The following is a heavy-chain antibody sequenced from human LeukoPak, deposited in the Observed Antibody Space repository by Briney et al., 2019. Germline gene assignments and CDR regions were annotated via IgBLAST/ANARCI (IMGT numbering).Heavy chain of an antibody. J-gene: IGHJ4*02. V-gene: IGHV4-59*01. CDR2: IYYSGST. CDR1: GGSIGSFY. CDR3: ARGSIGGLNY. D-gene: IGHD3-22*01. Sequence: PSETLSLTCTVSGGSIGSFYWIWIRQPPGKGLEWIGYIYYSGSTNYNPSLKSRVTISVGTSKNQISLKLSSVTTADTAFYYCARGSIGGLNYWGQGTLVTVSS.